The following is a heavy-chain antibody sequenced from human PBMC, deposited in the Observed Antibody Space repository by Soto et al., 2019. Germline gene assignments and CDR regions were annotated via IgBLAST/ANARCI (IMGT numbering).Heavy chain of an antibody. V-gene: IGHV3-23*01. J-gene: IGHJ4*02. Sequence: EVRLLESGGGLVKPGGSLRLSCATSGLTFSNYAMSWGGQAPGGGLEWVSSMSGSSSTTYYADSVRGRFTISRDRSKNTLYLQMSSLRAEDTALYYCAKNQERELPRVIDFWGQGTLVTVSS. CDR1: GLTFSNYA. D-gene: IGHD1-7*01. CDR2: MSGSSSTT. CDR3: AKNQERELPRVIDF.